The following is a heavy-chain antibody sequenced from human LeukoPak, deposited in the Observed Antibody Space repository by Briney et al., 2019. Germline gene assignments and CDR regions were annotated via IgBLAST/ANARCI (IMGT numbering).Heavy chain of an antibody. V-gene: IGHV4-39*01. D-gene: IGHD6-19*01. CDR3: ASLAVAGLSEGY. CDR2: IYYSGST. J-gene: IGHJ4*02. CDR1: GGSISSDSYY. Sequence: SETLSLTCTVSGGSISSDSYYWAWIRQPPGKGRKWIASIYYSGSTYYNPSLKSRVTISVDTSRNQFSLKLSSVTAADTAVYYCASLAVAGLSEGYWGQGTLVIVSS.